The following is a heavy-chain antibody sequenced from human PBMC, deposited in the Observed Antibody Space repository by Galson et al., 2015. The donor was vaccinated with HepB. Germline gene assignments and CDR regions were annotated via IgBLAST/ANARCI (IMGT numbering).Heavy chain of an antibody. Sequence: ETLSLTCTVSGGSISSYYWSWIRQPPGKGLEWIGYIYYSGSTNYNPSLKSRVTISVDTSKNQFSLKLSSVTAADTAVYYCARLVGATSYYYYGMDVWGQGTTVTVSS. CDR3: ARLVGATSYYYYGMDV. J-gene: IGHJ6*02. CDR2: IYYSGST. V-gene: IGHV4-59*01. CDR1: GGSISSYY. D-gene: IGHD1-26*01.